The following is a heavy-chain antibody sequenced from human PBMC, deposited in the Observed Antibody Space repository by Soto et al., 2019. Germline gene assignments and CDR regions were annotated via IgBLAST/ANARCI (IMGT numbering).Heavy chain of an antibody. CDR1: GGTFSSYT. V-gene: IGHV1-69*02. J-gene: IGHJ6*02. Sequence: QVQLVQSGAEVKKPGSSVKVSCKASGGTFSSYTISWVRQAPGQGLEWMGRIIPILGIANYAQKFQGRVTITADKSTSTAYMELSSLRSEDTAVYYCASLLGQGRSSYYYGMDVWGQGTTVTVSS. CDR3: ASLLGQGRSSYYYGMDV. D-gene: IGHD1-26*01. CDR2: IIPILGIA.